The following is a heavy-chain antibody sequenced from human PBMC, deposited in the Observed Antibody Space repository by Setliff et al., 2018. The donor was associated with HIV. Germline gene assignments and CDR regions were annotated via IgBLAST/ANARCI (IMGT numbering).Heavy chain of an antibody. D-gene: IGHD2-15*01. CDR2: IYYSGST. V-gene: IGHV4-31*03. Sequence: PSETLSLTCTVSGGSISSAAYYWSWIRQHPGKGLEWIGHIYYSGSTNYNPSLKSRVTISVDTSKNQFSLKLTSVTAADTAVYYCAKVGSWGGRGYFDSWGQGISVTVSS. CDR1: GGSISSAAYY. CDR3: AKVGSWGGRGYFDS. J-gene: IGHJ4*02.